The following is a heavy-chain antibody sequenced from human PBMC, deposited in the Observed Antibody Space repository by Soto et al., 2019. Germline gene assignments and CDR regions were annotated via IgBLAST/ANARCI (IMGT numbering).Heavy chain of an antibody. V-gene: IGHV1-69*02. CDR3: ASDMVATISRRLHWSFDL. CDR2: IIPILGIA. Sequence: QVQLVQSGAEVKKPGSSVKVSCKASGGTFSSYTISWVRQAPGQGHDWMGRIIPILGIANYAQKFQGRVTITADKSTSTAYMELSSLRSEDTAVYYCASDMVATISRRLHWSFDLWGRGTLVTVSS. CDR1: GGTFSSYT. J-gene: IGHJ2*01. D-gene: IGHD5-12*01.